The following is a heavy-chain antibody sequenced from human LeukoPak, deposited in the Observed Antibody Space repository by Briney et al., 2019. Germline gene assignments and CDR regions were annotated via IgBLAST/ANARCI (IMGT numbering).Heavy chain of an antibody. J-gene: IGHJ4*02. Sequence: GGSLRLSCAASGFTFSSYWMSWVRQAPGKGLEWVSAISGSGGSTYYADSVKGRFTISRDKSKSTLFLQMNSLRAEDAAVYYCARRNYYLDYWGQGTLVTVSS. V-gene: IGHV3-23*01. CDR2: ISGSGGST. CDR3: ARRNYYLDY. D-gene: IGHD1-7*01. CDR1: GFTFSSYW.